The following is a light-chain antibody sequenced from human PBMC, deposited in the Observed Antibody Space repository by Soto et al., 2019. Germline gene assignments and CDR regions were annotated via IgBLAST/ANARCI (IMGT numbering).Light chain of an antibody. V-gene: IGKV3-15*01. CDR1: QSVSSN. Sequence: EIVMTQSPATLSVSPGERATLSCRASQSVSSNLVWYQQKPGQAPRLLIYGASTRATGIPARFSGSGSGTEFTLTISSLQSEDFAVYYCQQYNNWPRVFGQGTKVDIK. CDR3: QQYNNWPRV. J-gene: IGKJ1*01. CDR2: GAS.